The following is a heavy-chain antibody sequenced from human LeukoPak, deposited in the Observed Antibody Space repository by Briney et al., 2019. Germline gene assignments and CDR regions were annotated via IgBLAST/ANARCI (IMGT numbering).Heavy chain of an antibody. V-gene: IGHV3-23*01. D-gene: IGHD5-18*01. CDR2: ISGSGGST. J-gene: IGHJ5*02. CDR3: AKDLGRAADTARAPFDP. Sequence: GGSLRLSCAASGVTLSTYAMSWARQAPGKGLEWVSGISGSGGSTYYADSVKGRFTISRDNSKNTLYLQMNSLRAEDTAVYYCAKDLGRAADTARAPFDPWGQGTLVTVSS. CDR1: GVTLSTYA.